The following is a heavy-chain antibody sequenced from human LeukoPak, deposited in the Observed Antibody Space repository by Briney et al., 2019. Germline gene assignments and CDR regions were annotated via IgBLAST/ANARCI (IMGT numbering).Heavy chain of an antibody. CDR1: GFTFSVSH. V-gene: IGHV3-11*05. D-gene: IGHD4-17*01. J-gene: IGHJ4*02. Sequence: GGSLRLSCAVPGFTFSVSHMSCIRQAPGKGREWLSYISGSSSYTNYADSVTGRFTPSRDNAKNSLYLQMNSLRAEDTAVYYCARARGEDYGDYVTLYFDFWGQGTLVTVSS. CDR2: ISGSSSYT. CDR3: ARARGEDYGDYVTLYFDF.